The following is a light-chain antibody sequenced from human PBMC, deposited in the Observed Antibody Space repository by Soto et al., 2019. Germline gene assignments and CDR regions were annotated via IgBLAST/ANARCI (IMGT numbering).Light chain of an antibody. J-gene: IGKJ3*01. Sequence: DIQMTQSPSFLSASVGDRVTITCRASQGINNFLAWFQQKPGKVPQLLIYAASALQSEVPSRFSGSGSGTDFSLTISSLQPEDVATYYCQKYNSAPFTFGPGTKVDLK. CDR2: AAS. V-gene: IGKV1-27*01. CDR1: QGINNF. CDR3: QKYNSAPFT.